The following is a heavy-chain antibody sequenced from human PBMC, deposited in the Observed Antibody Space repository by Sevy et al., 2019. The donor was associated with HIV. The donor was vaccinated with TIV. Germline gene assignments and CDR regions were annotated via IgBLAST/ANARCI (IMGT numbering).Heavy chain of an antibody. CDR3: AIVGFNWNDVDY. J-gene: IGHJ4*02. Sequence: SETLSLTCSVSGGSMNIHYWSWIRQPLGKGLEWIGFIYYSGSTNYNPSLKSRVTISVDTSKNQFSLKLSSVTAADTAVYYCAIVGFNWNDVDYWGQGTLVTVSS. V-gene: IGHV4-59*11. D-gene: IGHD1-20*01. CDR1: GGSMNIHY. CDR2: IYYSGST.